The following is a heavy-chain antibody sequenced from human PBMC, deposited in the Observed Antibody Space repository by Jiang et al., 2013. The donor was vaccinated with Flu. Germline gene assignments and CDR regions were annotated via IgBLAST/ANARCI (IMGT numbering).Heavy chain of an antibody. CDR1: GGSIRSSNYH. CDR3: ARVIVVVNLGWFDP. Sequence: GLVKPSETLSLTCTVSGGSIRSSNYHWGWIRQPPGKGLEWIGSIYYTGSTLYNPSLKSRVTISVDTSNNHLSLRLSPVTAADTAVYYCARVIVVVNLGWFDPWGQGTLVTVSS. CDR2: IYYTGST. V-gene: IGHV4-39*02. J-gene: IGHJ5*02. D-gene: IGHD2-21*01.